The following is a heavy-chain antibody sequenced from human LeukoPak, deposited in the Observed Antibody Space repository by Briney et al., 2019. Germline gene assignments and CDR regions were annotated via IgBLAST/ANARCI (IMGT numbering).Heavy chain of an antibody. Sequence: GGSLRLSCAASGFTFSSYGMHWVRQAPGKGLEWVAFIRYDGSNKYYADSVKGRFTISRDNAKNSLYLQMNSLRAEDTAVYYCAREAVQDYWGQGTLVTVSS. V-gene: IGHV3-30*02. J-gene: IGHJ4*02. CDR1: GFTFSSYG. CDR2: IRYDGSNK. D-gene: IGHD1-1*01. CDR3: AREAVQDY.